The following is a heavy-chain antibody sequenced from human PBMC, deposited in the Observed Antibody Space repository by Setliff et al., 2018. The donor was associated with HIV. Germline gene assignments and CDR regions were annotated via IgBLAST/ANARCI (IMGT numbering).Heavy chain of an antibody. CDR3: ARLSDIVATINTYDAFDI. CDR1: GDSISSSSYY. D-gene: IGHD5-12*01. Sequence: SATLSLPCTVSGDSISSSSYYWGWIRQPPGKGLEWIGSIYYTGSTSYNPSLKSRVTISVDTSKNQFSLKLISVTAADSAVYYCARLSDIVATINTYDAFDIWGQGTLVTVSS. CDR2: IYYTGST. V-gene: IGHV4-39*07. J-gene: IGHJ3*02.